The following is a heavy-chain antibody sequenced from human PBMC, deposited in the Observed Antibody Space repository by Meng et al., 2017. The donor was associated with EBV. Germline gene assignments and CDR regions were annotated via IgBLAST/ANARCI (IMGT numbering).Heavy chain of an antibody. D-gene: IGHD1-1*01. CDR1: GGSSSRRNG. CDR3: VGTRTGTPDY. Sequence: QVGRQGWGTGLVKASGTTSLTWSGCGGSSSRRNGWSWVRQPPGKGLEWIGEIYHSGSTNYNPSIKSRVTISVDKSKNQFSLKLSSVTAADTAVYYCVGTRTGTPDYWGQGTLVTVSS. V-gene: IGHV4-4*02. J-gene: IGHJ4*02. CDR2: IYHSGST.